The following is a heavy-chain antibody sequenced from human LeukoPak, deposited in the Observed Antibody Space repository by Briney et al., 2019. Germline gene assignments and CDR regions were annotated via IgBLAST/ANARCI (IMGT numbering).Heavy chain of an antibody. CDR2: IYHSGST. CDR1: GYSISSGYY. CDR3: ARREWELIDY. J-gene: IGHJ4*02. V-gene: IGHV4-38-2*01. Sequence: SETLSLTCAVSGYSISSGYYWGWIRPPPGKGLEWIGSIYHSGSTYYNPSLKSRVTLSVDTSKNQFSLNLRSVTAADTAVSYCARREWELIDYWGQGTLVTVSS. D-gene: IGHD1-26*01.